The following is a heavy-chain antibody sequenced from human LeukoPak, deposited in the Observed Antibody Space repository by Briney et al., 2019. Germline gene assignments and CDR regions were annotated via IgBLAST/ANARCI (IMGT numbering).Heavy chain of an antibody. Sequence: GGSLRLSCAASGFTFSSYWMHWVRQAPGKGLVWVSRINSDGSSTSYADSVKGRFTISRDNAKNTLYLQMNSLRAEDTAVYYCGSGSYYNVGAFDTWGQGTMVTVSS. CDR2: INSDGSST. D-gene: IGHD3-10*01. CDR3: GSGSYYNVGAFDT. CDR1: GFTFSSYW. J-gene: IGHJ3*02. V-gene: IGHV3-74*01.